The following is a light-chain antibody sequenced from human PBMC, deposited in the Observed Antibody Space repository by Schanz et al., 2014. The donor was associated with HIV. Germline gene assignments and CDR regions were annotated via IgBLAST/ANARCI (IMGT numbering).Light chain of an antibody. V-gene: IGLV2-14*03. J-gene: IGLJ1*01. Sequence: QSVLTQPASVSGSPGQSITISCTGTSSDVGGYNYVSWYQQHPGKAPKLMIYDVTNRPSGVSNRFSGSKSGNTASLTISGLQGEDEADYYCCSYVDSSTFVFGTGTKLTV. CDR3: CSYVDSSTFV. CDR1: SSDVGGYNY. CDR2: DVT.